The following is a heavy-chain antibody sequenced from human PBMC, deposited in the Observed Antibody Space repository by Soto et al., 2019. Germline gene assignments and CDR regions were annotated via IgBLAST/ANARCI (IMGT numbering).Heavy chain of an antibody. Sequence: QVQLVESGGGVVQPGTSLRLSCAASGFTFSSFGIHWVRQAPGKGLEWVAVISYDGIDKNYGDSVKGRFTISRENSKNMVYLQMNSLRIEDRAVYHCAKDLREMATIRLDYWGQGVLVAVSS. CDR2: ISYDGIDK. D-gene: IGHD5-12*01. CDR1: GFTFSSFG. CDR3: AKDLREMATIRLDY. J-gene: IGHJ4*02. V-gene: IGHV3-30*18.